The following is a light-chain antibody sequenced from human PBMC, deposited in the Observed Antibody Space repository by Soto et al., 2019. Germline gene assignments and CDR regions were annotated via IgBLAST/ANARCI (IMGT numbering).Light chain of an antibody. J-gene: IGLJ2*01. CDR3: SAYTSSSTLVV. CDR2: DVS. Sequence: QSALTQPASVSGSPGQSITISCTGTSSDVGGYNYVSWYQQHPGKAPKLMIYDVSNRPSGVSNRFSGPKSGNTASLTISGVQAEDEADYNCSAYTSSSTLVVVGGGTKLTVL. CDR1: SSDVGGYNY. V-gene: IGLV2-14*01.